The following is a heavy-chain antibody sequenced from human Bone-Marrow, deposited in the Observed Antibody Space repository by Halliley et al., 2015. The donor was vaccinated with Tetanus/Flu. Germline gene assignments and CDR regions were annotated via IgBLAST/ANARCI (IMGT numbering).Heavy chain of an antibody. J-gene: IGHJ4*02. CDR3: VRGPLERSFDD. CDR1: NASMNNYY. Sequence: TLSLTCSVSNASMNNYYWSWIRQPPGRGLEWIGYIYYSGNTYYNPSLKSRVTISVDTAKNQFSLKLRSVIAADTAVYYCVRGPLERSFDDWGQGTLVTVSS. V-gene: IGHV4-59*01. CDR2: IYYSGNT.